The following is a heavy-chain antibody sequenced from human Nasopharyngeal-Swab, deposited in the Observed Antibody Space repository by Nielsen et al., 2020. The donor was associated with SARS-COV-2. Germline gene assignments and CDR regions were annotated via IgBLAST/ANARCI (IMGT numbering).Heavy chain of an antibody. V-gene: IGHV3-21*01. D-gene: IGHD6-13*01. J-gene: IGHJ4*02. Sequence: WIRQPPGKGLEWVSSTSSRSGDISYTDSVKGRFSISRDNAKNALYLQMNSLRVEDTAVYYCARDLEGIFDHWGQGALVTVSS. CDR3: ARDLEGIFDH. CDR2: TSSRSGDI.